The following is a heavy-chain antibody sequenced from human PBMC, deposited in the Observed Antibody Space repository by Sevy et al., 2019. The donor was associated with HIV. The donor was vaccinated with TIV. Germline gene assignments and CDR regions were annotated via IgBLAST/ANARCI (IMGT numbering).Heavy chain of an antibody. CDR1: GFTFSSYA. V-gene: IGHV3-23*01. J-gene: IGHJ4*02. CDR2: IGGSGGST. D-gene: IGHD1-1*01. Sequence: GGSLRLSCAASGFTFSSYAMSWVRQAPGKGLEWVSGIGGSGGSTYYADSVKGRFTISRDKSKNTLYLQMNSLRAEDTAVYYCAKERGVPWGAYYFDYWGQGTLVTVSS. CDR3: AKERGVPWGAYYFDY.